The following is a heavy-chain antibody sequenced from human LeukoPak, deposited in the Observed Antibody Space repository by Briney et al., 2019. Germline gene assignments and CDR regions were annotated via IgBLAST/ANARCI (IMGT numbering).Heavy chain of an antibody. J-gene: IGHJ4*02. CDR2: ISSSSSYI. CDR3: ARGSGYKYDFTGRERTKSRLDY. V-gene: IGHV3-21*01. CDR1: GFTFSSYS. Sequence: GGSLRLSCAASGFTFSSYSMNWVRQAPGKGLEWVSSISSSSSYIYYADSVKGRFTISRDNAKNSLYLQMNSLRAEDTAVYYCARGSGYKYDFTGRERTKSRLDYWGQGTLVTVSS. D-gene: IGHD3/OR15-3a*01.